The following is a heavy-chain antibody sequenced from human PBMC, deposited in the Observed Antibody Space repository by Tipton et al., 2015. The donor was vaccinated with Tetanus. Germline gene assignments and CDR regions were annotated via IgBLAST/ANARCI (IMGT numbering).Heavy chain of an antibody. Sequence: SLRLSCAASGFTFSSCAMNWVRQAPGKGLEWVSGMSWNSGSIGYADSVKGRFTISRDNAKNSLYLQMNSLRAEDTALYYCAKELERPHSLFDYWGQGTLVTVSS. D-gene: IGHD3-3*01. CDR2: MSWNSGSI. CDR1: GFTFSSCA. CDR3: AKELERPHSLFDY. J-gene: IGHJ4*02. V-gene: IGHV3-9*01.